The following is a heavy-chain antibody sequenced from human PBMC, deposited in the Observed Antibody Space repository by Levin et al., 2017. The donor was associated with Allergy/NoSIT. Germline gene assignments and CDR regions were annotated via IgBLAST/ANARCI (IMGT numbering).Heavy chain of an antibody. CDR3: ASEIPRGSPDNYVPL. V-gene: IGHV3-53*01. CDR1: GFTVSSTY. CDR2: IYGGGST. D-gene: IGHD3-10*02. J-gene: IGHJ4*02. Sequence: LSLPCAVSGFTVSSTYMSWVRQAPGKGPEWVSVIYGGGSTYYADSVRGRFTISRDDSGNTLSLQMNRLRVEDTAVYYCASEIPRGSPDNYVPLWGRGTLVTVSS.